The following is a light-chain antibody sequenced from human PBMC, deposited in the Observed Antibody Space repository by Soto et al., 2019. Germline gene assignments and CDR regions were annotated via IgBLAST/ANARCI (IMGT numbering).Light chain of an antibody. CDR3: QQYSSYSPLT. CDR2: GAS. J-gene: IGKJ4*01. Sequence: EIVLTQSPGTLSLSPGERATLFCRASQSVSNNYLAWYQQKPGQAPRLLIYGASNRATGIPDRFSGRRSGTEFTLTIASVQPEDFATYYCQQYSSYSPLTFGGGTKVDIK. V-gene: IGKV3-20*01. CDR1: QSVSNNY.